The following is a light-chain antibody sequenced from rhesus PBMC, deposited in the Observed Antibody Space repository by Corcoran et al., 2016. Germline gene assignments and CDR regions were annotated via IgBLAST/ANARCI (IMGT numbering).Light chain of an antibody. Sequence: QSAPTQPPSVSGSPGQSVNISCTGTSSDIGGYNYVSWYQQHPGKAPKLMIYCVRNRPSGVSDRFSGSKSGNTASLTISGLQAEDEVDYYCCSSTTSSSFIFGAGTRLTVL. CDR2: CVR. CDR3: CSSTTSSSFI. CDR1: SSDIGGYNY. J-gene: IGLJ1*01. V-gene: IGLV2S7*01.